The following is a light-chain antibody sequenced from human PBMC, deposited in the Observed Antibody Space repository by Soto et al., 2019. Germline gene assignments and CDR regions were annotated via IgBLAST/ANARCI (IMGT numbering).Light chain of an antibody. CDR2: AAS. CDR1: QSISSY. V-gene: IGKV1-39*01. CDR3: QQSYSTPRT. Sequence: DIQMTQSPSSLPASVGDRVTITCRASQSISSYLNWYQQKPGKAPKPLIYAASSLQSGVPSRFSGSGSGTDFTLTISSLQPEDFATYYCQQSYSTPRTFGQGTKVDIK. J-gene: IGKJ1*01.